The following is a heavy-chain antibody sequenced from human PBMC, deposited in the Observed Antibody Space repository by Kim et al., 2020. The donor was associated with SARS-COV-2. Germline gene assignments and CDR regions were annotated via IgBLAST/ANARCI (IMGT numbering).Heavy chain of an antibody. CDR2: ISSNGGTT. J-gene: IGHJ4*02. Sequence: GGSLRLSCAASGFTFSSFSLHWVRQAPGKGLEYVATISSNGGTTHYANPVRGRFTISRDNSNNTLYLQMGSLSTDDMAIYYCVKGGGGRQLAHLDFWGQGTLVTVSS. V-gene: IGHV3-64*01. D-gene: IGHD1-1*01. CDR1: GFTFSSFS. CDR3: VKGGGGRQLAHLDF.